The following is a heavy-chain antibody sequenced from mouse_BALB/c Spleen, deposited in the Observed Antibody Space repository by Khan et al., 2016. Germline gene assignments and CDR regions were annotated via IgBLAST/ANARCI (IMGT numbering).Heavy chain of an antibody. CDR3: TRSITTATGAWFA. J-gene: IGHJ3*01. Sequence: QVQLKQSGAELVRPGASVKLSCKASGYTFTSYWINWVKQRPGQGLEWIGNIYPSDSYTNYNQKFKDKATLTVDKSSSTAYMQLSSPTSEDSAVYYCTRSITTATGAWFA. V-gene: IGHV1-69*02. CDR1: GYTFTSYW. D-gene: IGHD1-2*01. CDR2: IYPSDSYT.